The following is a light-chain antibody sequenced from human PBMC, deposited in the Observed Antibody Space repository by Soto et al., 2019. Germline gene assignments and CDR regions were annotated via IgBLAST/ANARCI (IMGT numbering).Light chain of an antibody. J-gene: IGKJ1*01. Sequence: DIQMTQSPSTLSASVGDRVTITCRASQSTSTWLAWYQQRPGKTPKLLISEASKLESGVPSRFSGSGYGTEFTLTIRSLQPDDFATYNCQQYITYPYAFGQGTKVEIK. CDR1: QSTSTW. V-gene: IGKV1-5*03. CDR3: QQYITYPYA. CDR2: EAS.